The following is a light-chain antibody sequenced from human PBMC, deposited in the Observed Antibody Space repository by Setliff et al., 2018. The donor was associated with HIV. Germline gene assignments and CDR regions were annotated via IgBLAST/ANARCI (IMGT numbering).Light chain of an antibody. Sequence: QPALTQPASVSGSPGQSITISCTGSSSDVGTYNFVSWYQQHPGKAPKLMIYDVSNRASGVSNRFSGSKSGNTASLTISGLQAEDEADYYCCSNTGSNTYVFGSGTKVTVL. CDR1: SSDVGTYNF. CDR3: CSNTGSNTYV. J-gene: IGLJ1*01. CDR2: DVS. V-gene: IGLV2-23*02.